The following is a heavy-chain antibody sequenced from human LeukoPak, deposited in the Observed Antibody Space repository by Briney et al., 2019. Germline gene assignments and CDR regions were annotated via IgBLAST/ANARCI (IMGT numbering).Heavy chain of an antibody. CDR3: ARPRDSSSWNAFDI. V-gene: IGHV4-59*08. J-gene: IGHJ3*02. CDR2: IYYSGST. Sequence: SETPSLTCTVSGGSISSYYWSWIRQPPGKGLEWIGYIYYSGSTNYNPSLKSRVTISVDTSKNQFSLKLSSVTAADTAVYYCARPRDSSSWNAFDIWGQGTMVTVSS. CDR1: GGSISSYY. D-gene: IGHD6-13*01.